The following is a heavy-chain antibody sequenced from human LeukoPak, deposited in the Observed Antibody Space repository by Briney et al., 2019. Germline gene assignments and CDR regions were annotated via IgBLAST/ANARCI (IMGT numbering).Heavy chain of an antibody. CDR3: AKDLDIVATITGN. J-gene: IGHJ4*02. Sequence: GGSLRLSCAPSGFTFSSYAMSWVRHAPGEGREWLSGVSGSGGSTYYADSVKGRFTISRDNSKNTLYLQMNSLRAEDTAVYYCAKDLDIVATITGNWGQGTLVTVSS. D-gene: IGHD5-12*01. CDR1: GFTFSSYA. CDR2: VSGSGGST. V-gene: IGHV3-23*01.